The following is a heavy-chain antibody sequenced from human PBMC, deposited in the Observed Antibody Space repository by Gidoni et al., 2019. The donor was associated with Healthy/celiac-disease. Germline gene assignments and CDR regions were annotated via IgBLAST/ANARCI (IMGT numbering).Heavy chain of an antibody. CDR3: ARLTYYGSGSHDAFDI. Sequence: EVTLVESGGGLVQPGGYLRRSCAASGSTVSCNYMSWVRQAPGKGLEWVSVICSGGSTYYADSVKGLFTISRDNSKNTLYLQMNRLRAEDTAVYYCARLTYYGSGSHDAFDIWGQGTMVTVSS. D-gene: IGHD3-10*01. CDR2: ICSGGST. J-gene: IGHJ3*02. V-gene: IGHV3-66*02. CDR1: GSTVSCNY.